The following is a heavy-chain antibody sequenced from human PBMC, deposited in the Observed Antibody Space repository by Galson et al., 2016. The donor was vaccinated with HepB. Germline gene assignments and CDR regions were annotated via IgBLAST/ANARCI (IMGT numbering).Heavy chain of an antibody. Sequence: SVKVSCKASGYSFTTYSIHWVRQAPGQRPEWMGWVNAGNGNTKYSQKFQGRVTITRDTSASTAPMDLSSLRSEDTALYYCAREGRSTSSFYLDYWGQGTLVTVSS. CDR3: AREGRSTSSFYLDY. CDR1: GYSFTTYS. J-gene: IGHJ4*02. D-gene: IGHD2-2*01. CDR2: VNAGNGNT. V-gene: IGHV1-3*01.